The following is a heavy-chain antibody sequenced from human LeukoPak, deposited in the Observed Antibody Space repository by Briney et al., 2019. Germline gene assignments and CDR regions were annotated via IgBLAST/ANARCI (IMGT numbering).Heavy chain of an antibody. CDR1: GFTFSSYS. J-gene: IGHJ4*02. CDR3: ARDRGYSYGLFDY. V-gene: IGHV3-21*01. D-gene: IGHD5-18*01. CDR2: ISSSSSYI. Sequence: GGSLRLSCAASGFTFSSYSMNWVRQAPGKRLEWVSSISSSSSYIYYADSVKGRFTISRDNAKNSLYLQMNSLRAEDTAVYYCARDRGYSYGLFDYWGQGTLVTVSS.